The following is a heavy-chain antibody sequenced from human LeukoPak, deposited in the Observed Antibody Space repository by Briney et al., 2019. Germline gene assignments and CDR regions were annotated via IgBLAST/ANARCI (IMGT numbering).Heavy chain of an antibody. CDR1: GGSFSGYY. J-gene: IGHJ4*02. CDR3: ARGYLVGYYDSSGYYYYFDY. D-gene: IGHD3-22*01. Sequence: SETLSLTCAVYGGSFSGYYWSWIRQPPGKGLEWIGEINHSGSTNYNPSLKSRVTISVDTSKNQFSLKLSSVTAADTAVYYCARGYLVGYYDSSGYYYYFDYWGREPWSPSPQ. V-gene: IGHV4-34*01. CDR2: INHSGST.